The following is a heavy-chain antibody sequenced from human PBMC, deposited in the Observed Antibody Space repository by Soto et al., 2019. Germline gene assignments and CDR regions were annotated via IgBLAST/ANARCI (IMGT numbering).Heavy chain of an antibody. CDR1: GGSLSSGGYS. J-gene: IGHJ4*02. Sequence: SETLSLTCAVSGGSLSSGGYSWSWIRQPPGKGLEWIGYIYHSGSTYYNPSLKSRVTISVDRSKNQFSLKLSSVTAADTAVYYCARYSGYYLFDYWGQGTLVTVSS. CDR2: IYHSGST. V-gene: IGHV4-30-2*01. CDR3: ARYSGYYLFDY. D-gene: IGHD5-12*01.